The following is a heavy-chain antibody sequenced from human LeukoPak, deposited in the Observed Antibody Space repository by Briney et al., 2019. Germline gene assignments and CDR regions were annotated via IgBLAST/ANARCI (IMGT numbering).Heavy chain of an antibody. CDR3: AKGAYDYIEMGYFDY. J-gene: IGHJ4*02. D-gene: IGHD5-12*01. Sequence: GGSLRLSCAASGFTFSTYAMSWVRQGPGKGLEWVSGISGSDGSTYYADSVKGRFTISRDNSKNTLFLQMNSLRAEDTAVYYCAKGAYDYIEMGYFDYWGQGTLVTVSS. V-gene: IGHV3-23*01. CDR2: ISGSDGST. CDR1: GFTFSTYA.